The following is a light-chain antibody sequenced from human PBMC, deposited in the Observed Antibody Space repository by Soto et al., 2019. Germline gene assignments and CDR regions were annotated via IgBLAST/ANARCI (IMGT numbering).Light chain of an antibody. CDR2: GAS. V-gene: IGKV3-20*01. CDR1: QSVSNSY. Sequence: EIVLTQSPCTLSLSPGERATLSCRASQSVSNSYLAWYQHKPGQAPRLLIYGASSRATGIPDRFSGSGSGTGFTLTISRLEPEDFAMYYCQQYSRIPQCTFGHGTKVDIK. CDR3: QQYSRIPQCT. J-gene: IGKJ3*01.